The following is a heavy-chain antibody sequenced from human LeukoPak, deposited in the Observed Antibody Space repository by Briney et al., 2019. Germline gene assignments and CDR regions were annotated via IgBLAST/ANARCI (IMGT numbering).Heavy chain of an antibody. CDR2: IYDTGSS. J-gene: IGHJ5*02. CDR1: GASISGYC. CDR3: AGNRNALGDVNWLDP. V-gene: IGHV4-59*01. D-gene: IGHD1/OR15-1a*01. Sequence: SETLSLTCTVSGASISGYCWDWIRQSPGKGLEWIAFIYDTGSSNYNPSLTSRVTISVDKSKNQFSLKLKSVTAADTAVYYCAGNRNALGDVNWLDPWGQGTLVTVSS.